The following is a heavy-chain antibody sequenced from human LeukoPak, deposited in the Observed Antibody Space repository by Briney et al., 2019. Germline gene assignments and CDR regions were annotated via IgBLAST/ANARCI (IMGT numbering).Heavy chain of an antibody. Sequence: ASVKVSCKASGYTFTGYDINWVRQATGQGLGWMGWMNPNSGNTGYAQKFQGRVTMTRNTSITTAYMELSGLRSEDTAVYYCARGVVRGVPYNWFDPWGQGTLVTVSS. V-gene: IGHV1-8*01. CDR3: ARGVVRGVPYNWFDP. D-gene: IGHD3-10*01. CDR1: GYTFTGYD. CDR2: MNPNSGNT. J-gene: IGHJ5*02.